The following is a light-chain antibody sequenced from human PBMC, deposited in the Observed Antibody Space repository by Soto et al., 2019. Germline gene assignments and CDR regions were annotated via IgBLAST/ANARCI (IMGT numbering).Light chain of an antibody. CDR1: SSNIGSNT. V-gene: IGLV1-44*01. CDR2: SNN. J-gene: IGLJ1*01. Sequence: QSVLTQPPSASGTPGQRGTISCSGSSSNIGSNTVNWYQQLPGTAPKLLIYSNNQRPSGVPDRFSGSKSGTSASLAISGLQSEDEAAYYCAAWDDSLNGVFGTGTKVTVL. CDR3: AAWDDSLNGV.